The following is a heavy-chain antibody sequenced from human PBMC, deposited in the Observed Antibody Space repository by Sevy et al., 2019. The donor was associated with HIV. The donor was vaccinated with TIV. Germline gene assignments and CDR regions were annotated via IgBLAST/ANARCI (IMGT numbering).Heavy chain of an antibody. CDR2: ISYDGSNK. Sequence: GGSLRLSCAASGFTFRDYGMHWVRQAPGKGLEWMAVISYDGSNKYYADSVKGRFTISRDNSKNTLELQMNSLRAEDMAVYYCAKDRRGWSRHYYYYGMDVWGQGTTVTVSS. J-gene: IGHJ6*02. V-gene: IGHV3-30*18. CDR1: GFTFRDYG. D-gene: IGHD6-19*01. CDR3: AKDRRGWSRHYYYYGMDV.